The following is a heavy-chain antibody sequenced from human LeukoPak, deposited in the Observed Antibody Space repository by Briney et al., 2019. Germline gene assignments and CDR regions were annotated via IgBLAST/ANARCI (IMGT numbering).Heavy chain of an antibody. CDR3: ARGFRNGPFDC. J-gene: IGHJ4*02. D-gene: IGHD2-8*01. CDR2: INRNGGST. V-gene: IGHV3-20*04. Sequence: GGSLRLSCEASGFTFDDYGMSWVRQPPGKGLEWVSGINRNGGSTDYADSVKGRFTISRDNAKNSHFLQMNSLRVEDTALYYCARGFRNGPFDCWGQGALVTVSS. CDR1: GFTFDDYG.